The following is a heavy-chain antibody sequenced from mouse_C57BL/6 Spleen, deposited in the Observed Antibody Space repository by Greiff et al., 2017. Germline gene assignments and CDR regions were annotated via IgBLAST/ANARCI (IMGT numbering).Heavy chain of an antibody. CDR1: GFTFSDYG. J-gene: IGHJ2*01. V-gene: IGHV5-17*01. CDR2: ISSGSSTI. CDR3: ARRRLFDY. D-gene: IGHD3-2*02. Sequence: EVKLMESGGGLVKPGGSLKLSCAASGFTFSDYGMHCVRQAPEKGLEWVAYISSGSSTIYSAATVKGRFTISRDNAKNTLFLQMTSLRSEDTAMYYCARRRLFDYWGQGTTLTVSS.